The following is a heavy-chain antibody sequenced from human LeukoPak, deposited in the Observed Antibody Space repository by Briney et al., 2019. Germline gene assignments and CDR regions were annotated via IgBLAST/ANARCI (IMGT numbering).Heavy chain of an antibody. D-gene: IGHD6-13*01. CDR1: GFTFSSYW. CDR3: AREIAAVGIVYYYYYMDV. J-gene: IGHJ6*03. V-gene: IGHV3-7*01. Sequence: GGSLRLSCAVSGFTFSSYWMTWVRQAPGKGLEWVANIKQDGSEIYYVDSVKGRFTISRDNAKKSLYLQMNSLRAEDTAVYYCAREIAAVGIVYYYYYMDVWGKGTTVTVSS. CDR2: IKQDGSEI.